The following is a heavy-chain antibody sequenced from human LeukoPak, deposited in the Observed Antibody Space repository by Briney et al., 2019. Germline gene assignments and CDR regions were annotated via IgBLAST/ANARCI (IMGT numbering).Heavy chain of an antibody. CDR1: GFTFSSYA. J-gene: IGHJ5*02. D-gene: IGHD5-12*01. Sequence: GGSLRLSCAASGFTFSSYAMSWVRQAPGKGLEWVSAISGSGGSTYYADSVKGRFTISRDNSKNTLYLQMNSLRAEDTAVYYCARGGGIYSGYDTGLNFSLGQGTLVTVSS. CDR2: ISGSGGST. CDR3: ARGGGIYSGYDTGLNFS. V-gene: IGHV3-23*01.